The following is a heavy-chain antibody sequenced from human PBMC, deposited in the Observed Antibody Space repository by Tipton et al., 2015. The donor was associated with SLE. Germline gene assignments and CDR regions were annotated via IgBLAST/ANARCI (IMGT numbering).Heavy chain of an antibody. J-gene: IGHJ6*03. Sequence: TLSLTCTVSGGSISSGGYYWSWIRQHPGKGLEWIGSIFHSGTTYYNPSLKSRVIISIDTSKNQFSLKLTSVTAADTAVYYCATIWDYYFYVDVGGRGTTVTVSS. CDR3: ATIWDYYFYVDV. V-gene: IGHV4-39*07. CDR1: GGSISSGGYY. D-gene: IGHD7-27*01. CDR2: IFHSGTT.